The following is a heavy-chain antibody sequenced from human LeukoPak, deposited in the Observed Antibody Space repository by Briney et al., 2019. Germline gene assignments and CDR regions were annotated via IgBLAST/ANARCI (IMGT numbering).Heavy chain of an antibody. J-gene: IGHJ2*01. CDR2: INPNSGGT. CDR3: ARDAYGYYDSSGYGGLWYFDL. D-gene: IGHD3-22*01. V-gene: IGHV1-2*02. CDR1: GYTFTGYY. Sequence: ASVKVSCKASGYTFTGYYMHWVRQAPGQGLEWMGWINPNSGGTNYAQKFQGRGTMTRDTSISTAYMELSRLRSDDTAVYYCARDAYGYYDSSGYGGLWYFDLWGRGTLVTVSS.